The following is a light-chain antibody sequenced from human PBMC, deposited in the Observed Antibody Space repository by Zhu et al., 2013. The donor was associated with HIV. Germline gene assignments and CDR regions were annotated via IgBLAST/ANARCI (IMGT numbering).Light chain of an antibody. V-gene: IGLV2-14*01. CDR2: EVS. Sequence: QSALTQPASVSGSPGQSITISCTGTSSDVGTYDYVSWYQQHPGKAPKLMIYEVSNRPSGVSNRFSGSKSGNTASLTISGLRPEDEGTYYCSSYSSSSPYVVFGGGTKLTVL. J-gene: IGLJ2*01. CDR1: SSDVGTYDY. CDR3: SSYSSSSPYVV.